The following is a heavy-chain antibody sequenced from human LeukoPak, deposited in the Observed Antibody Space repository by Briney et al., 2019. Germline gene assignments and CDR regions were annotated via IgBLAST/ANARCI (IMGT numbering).Heavy chain of an antibody. CDR3: ARGPATAIDY. D-gene: IGHD2-21*02. J-gene: IGHJ4*02. CDR2: IYSGGST. CDR1: GFTVSSHY. Sequence: GGSLRLSCAASGFTVSSHYMSWVRQAPGKGLECVSVIYSGGSTYYADSVKGRFTISRDNSKNTLYLQMNSLRAEDTAVYYCARGPATAIDYWGQGTLVTVSS. V-gene: IGHV3-53*01.